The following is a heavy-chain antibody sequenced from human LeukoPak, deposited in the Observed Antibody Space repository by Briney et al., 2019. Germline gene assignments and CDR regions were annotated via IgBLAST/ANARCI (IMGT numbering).Heavy chain of an antibody. D-gene: IGHD5-12*01. CDR2: ISGSGGST. V-gene: IGHV3-23*01. CDR3: ANSGSGYYFDY. J-gene: IGHJ4*02. Sequence: GGSLRLPCAPSGLTFASYAWGWARQVPGKGLEWVSAISGSGGSTYYADSVKGRFTISRDNSKNTLYLQMNSLRAEDTAVYYCANSGSGYYFDYWGQGTLVTVSS. CDR1: GLTFASYA.